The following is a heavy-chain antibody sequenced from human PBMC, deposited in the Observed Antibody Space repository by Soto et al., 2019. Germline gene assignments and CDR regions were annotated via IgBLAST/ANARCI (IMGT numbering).Heavy chain of an antibody. CDR1: GFTFSSYA. D-gene: IGHD4-4*01. Sequence: PGGSLRLSCAASGFTFSSYAMSWVRQAPGKGLEWVSAISGSGGSTYYADSVKGRLTISRDNSKNTLYLQMNSLRAEDTAVYYCAKGLQKITYYYYGMDVWGQGTTVTVSS. V-gene: IGHV3-23*01. CDR3: AKGLQKITYYYYGMDV. J-gene: IGHJ6*02. CDR2: ISGSGGST.